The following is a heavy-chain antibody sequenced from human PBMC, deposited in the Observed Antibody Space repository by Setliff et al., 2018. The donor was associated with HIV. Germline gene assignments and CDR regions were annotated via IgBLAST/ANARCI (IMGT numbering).Heavy chain of an antibody. V-gene: IGHV3-15*01. Sequence: PGGSLRLSCTAPGFTFSNAWMSWVRQVPGKGLEWVGRIKSKNDGGTTDYAAPVKGRFTISRDDSKNTLYLQMNSLKTEDTAVYYCNTLGGAMIVVLIQNYYYYGMDVWGQGTTVTVSS. CDR2: IKSKNDGGTT. D-gene: IGHD3-22*01. J-gene: IGHJ6*02. CDR3: NTLGGAMIVVLIQNYYYYGMDV. CDR1: GFTFSNAW.